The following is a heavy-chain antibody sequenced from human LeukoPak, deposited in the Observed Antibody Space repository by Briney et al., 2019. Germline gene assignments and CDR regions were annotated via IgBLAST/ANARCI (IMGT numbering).Heavy chain of an antibody. V-gene: IGHV3-21*04. D-gene: IGHD6-13*01. J-gene: IGHJ6*03. CDR3: ARDKYSSSWDYYMDV. Sequence: GGSLRLSCAASGFTFSSYSMNWVRQAPGKGLEWVSSISSSSSYIYYADSVKGRFTISRDNAKNSLYLQMNSLRAEDTAVYYCARDKYSSSWDYYMDVWGKGTTVTISS. CDR1: GFTFSSYS. CDR2: ISSSSSYI.